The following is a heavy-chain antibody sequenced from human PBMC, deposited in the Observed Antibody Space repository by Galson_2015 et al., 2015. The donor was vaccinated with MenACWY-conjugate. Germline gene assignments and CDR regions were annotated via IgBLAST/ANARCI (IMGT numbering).Heavy chain of an antibody. Sequence: SLRLSCAASGFTFDDYAMHWVRHGPGKGLEWVSGISWNSGTIAYADSVKGRFTISRDSAKNSLYLQMNSLSAEDTALYYCAKDASACSGSSCYSGFDYWGQGTLVTVSS. CDR2: ISWNSGTI. CDR3: AKDASACSGSSCYSGFDY. D-gene: IGHD2-15*01. V-gene: IGHV3-9*01. CDR1: GFTFDDYA. J-gene: IGHJ4*02.